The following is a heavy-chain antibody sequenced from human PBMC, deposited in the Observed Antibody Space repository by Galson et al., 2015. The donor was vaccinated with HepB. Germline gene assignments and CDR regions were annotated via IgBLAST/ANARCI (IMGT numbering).Heavy chain of an antibody. CDR1: GYIFDNHD. V-gene: IGHV1-18*01. Sequence: SVKVSCKASGYIFDNHDIAWVRQAPGQGLEWVGRISPYNGNTNYAEILQGRVTMTTDTSRSTAYMELRRLRSDDTAVYYCARSLEKEVSASINLDDYSEYNVPLLDNHNWYMDVWGKGTTVTV. CDR2: ISPYNGNT. CDR3: ARSLEKEVSASINLDDYSEYNVPLLDNHNWYMDV. J-gene: IGHJ6*03. D-gene: IGHD1-20*01.